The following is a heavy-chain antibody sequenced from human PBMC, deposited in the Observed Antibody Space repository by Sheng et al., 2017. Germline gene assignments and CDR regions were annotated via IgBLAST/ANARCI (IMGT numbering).Heavy chain of an antibody. D-gene: IGHD5-18*01. V-gene: IGHV1-69*01. CDR1: RHLQQLC. CDR2: IIPIFGTA. CDR3: ARAVRQLWLRRDSYYFDY. Sequence: QVQLVQSGAEVKKPWVLGEGLLQGFWRHLQQLCYQLGATGPLDKGLSGWEGIIPIFGTANYAQKFQGRVTITADESTSTAYMELSSLRSEDTAVYYCARAVRQLWLRRDSYYFDYWGQGTLVTVSS. J-gene: IGHJ4*02.